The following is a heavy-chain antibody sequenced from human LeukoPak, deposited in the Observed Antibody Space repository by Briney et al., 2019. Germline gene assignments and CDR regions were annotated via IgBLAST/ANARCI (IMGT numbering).Heavy chain of an antibody. Sequence: VASVKVSCKASGGTFSSYAISWVRQAPGQGLEWMGWISAYNGNTNYAQKLQGRVTMTADTSTSTAYMELRSLRSDDTAVYYCARDLGMTTVTTEGKYFQHWGQGTLVTVSS. J-gene: IGHJ1*01. CDR3: ARDLGMTTVTTEGKYFQH. CDR2: ISAYNGNT. V-gene: IGHV1-18*01. D-gene: IGHD4-17*01. CDR1: GGTFSSYA.